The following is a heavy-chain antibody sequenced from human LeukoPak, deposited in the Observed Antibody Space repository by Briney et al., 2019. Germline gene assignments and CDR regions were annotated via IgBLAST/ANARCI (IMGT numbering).Heavy chain of an antibody. V-gene: IGHV3-11*06. J-gene: IGHJ4*02. CDR1: GFTFSDSY. D-gene: IGHD2-2*01. CDR2: ISGSGHDI. Sequence: PGGSLGLSCAASGFTFSDSYMTWVRQAPGKGVEWVAYISGSGHDINYSESAKGRFTISRDNAKNSLYLQMNSLRAEDTAVYYCARVEYQLPISRNYWGQGTLVAVSS. CDR3: ARVEYQLPISRNY.